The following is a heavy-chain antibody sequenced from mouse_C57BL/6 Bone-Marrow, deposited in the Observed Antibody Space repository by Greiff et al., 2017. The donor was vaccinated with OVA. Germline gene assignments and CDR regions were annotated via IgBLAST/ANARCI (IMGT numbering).Heavy chain of an antibody. CDR1: GFTFSSYA. D-gene: IGHD2-4*01. CDR2: ISSGGDYI. V-gene: IGHV5-9-1*02. Sequence: DVMLVESGEGLVKPGGSLKLSCAASGFTFSSYAMSWVRQTPEKRLEWVAYISSGGDYIYYADTVKGRFTITRDNARNTLYLQMSSLKSEDTAMYYCTTYDYDGDWYFDVWGTGTTVTVSS. J-gene: IGHJ1*03. CDR3: TTYDYDGDWYFDV.